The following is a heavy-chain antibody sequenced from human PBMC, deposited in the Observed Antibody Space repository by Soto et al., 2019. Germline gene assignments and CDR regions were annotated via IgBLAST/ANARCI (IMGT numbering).Heavy chain of an antibody. V-gene: IGHV1-18*01. J-gene: IGHJ6*03. Sequence: ASVKASCKASGYTFTSYGISWVQQAPGQGLEWMGWISAYNGNTNYAQKLQGRVTMTTDTSTSTAYMELRSLRSDDTAVYYCARATSYCSGGSCYSVGSVYYYYYYMDVWGKGTTVTVSS. D-gene: IGHD2-15*01. CDR3: ARATSYCSGGSCYSVGSVYYYYYYMDV. CDR2: ISAYNGNT. CDR1: GYTFTSYG.